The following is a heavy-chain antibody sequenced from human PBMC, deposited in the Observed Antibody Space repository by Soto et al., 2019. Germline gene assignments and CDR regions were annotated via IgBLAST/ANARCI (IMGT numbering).Heavy chain of an antibody. CDR3: ARGGSSGSAEYYRH. CDR1: GYTFSNYG. Sequence: ASVKVSCKASGYTFSNYGISWVRQAPGQGPEWMGWISGYNGNTNYAQTLQGRVTMTTDTSTSTVYMELRSLRSDDTAVYYCARGGSSGSAEYYRHWGQGTLGTVSS. J-gene: IGHJ1*01. CDR2: ISGYNGNT. D-gene: IGHD6-13*01. V-gene: IGHV1-18*01.